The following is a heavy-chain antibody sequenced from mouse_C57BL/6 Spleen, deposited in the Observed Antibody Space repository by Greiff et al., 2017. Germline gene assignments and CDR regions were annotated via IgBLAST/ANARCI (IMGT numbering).Heavy chain of an antibody. CDR1: GFTFSSYA. V-gene: IGHV5-4*01. CDR2: ISDGGSYT. D-gene: IGHD4-1*01. J-gene: IGHJ4*01. Sequence: EVKVVESGGGLVKPGGSLKLSCAASGFTFSSYAMSWVRQTPEKRLEWVATISDGGSYTYYPDNVKGRFTISRDNAKNNLYLQMSHLKSEDTAMDYCAREQTGTDAMDYWGQGTSVTVSS. CDR3: AREQTGTDAMDY.